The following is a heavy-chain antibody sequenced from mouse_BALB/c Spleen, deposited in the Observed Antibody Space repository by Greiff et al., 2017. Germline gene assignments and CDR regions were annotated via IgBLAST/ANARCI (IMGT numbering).Heavy chain of an antibody. CDR1: GFTFSNYW. V-gene: IGHV6-6*02. J-gene: IGHJ1*01. D-gene: IGHD2-4*01. CDR2: IRLKSNNYAT. CDR3: TRGDYDVYFDV. Sequence: DVMLVESGGGLVQPGGSMKLSCVASGFTFSNYWMNWVRQSPEKGLEWVAEIRLKSNNYATHYAESVKGRFTISRDDSKSSVYLQMNNLRAEDTGIYYCTRGDYDVYFDVWGAGTTVTVSS.